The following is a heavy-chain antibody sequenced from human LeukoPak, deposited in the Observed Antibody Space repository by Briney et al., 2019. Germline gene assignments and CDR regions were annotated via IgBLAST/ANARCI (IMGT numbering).Heavy chain of an antibody. V-gene: IGHV3-53*01. CDR2: IYSGRST. CDR3: ARVVDHDYGDYYLDY. J-gene: IGHJ4*02. Sequence: GGSLRLSCSASGFTVSSNYMSSGRQAPGKGLEFISAIYSGRSTYYADSVKGRLTISRDNSKNTLYLQMNSLRAEDTAVYYCARVVDHDYGDYYLDYWGQGTLVTVSS. CDR1: GFTVSSNY. D-gene: IGHD4-17*01.